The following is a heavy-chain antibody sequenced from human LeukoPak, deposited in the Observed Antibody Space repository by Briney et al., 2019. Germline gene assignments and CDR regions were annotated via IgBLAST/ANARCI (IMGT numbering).Heavy chain of an antibody. V-gene: IGHV4-59*08. J-gene: IGHJ3*01. D-gene: IGHD5-18*01. Sequence: PSEPLSLTCTVSGGSISSYYWNWIRQSPGKGVEWIAYMFYNVSTNYSPSLKSRVTISVDTSKNQFSLKLISVTAADTAVYFCARQGYGRAFDVWGQGTTVTVSS. CDR2: MFYNVST. CDR3: ARQGYGRAFDV. CDR1: GGSISSYY.